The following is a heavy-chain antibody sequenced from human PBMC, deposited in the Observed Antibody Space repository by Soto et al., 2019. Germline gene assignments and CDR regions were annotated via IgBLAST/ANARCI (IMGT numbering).Heavy chain of an antibody. CDR1: GFTFSNYA. CDR3: ARDRGKAVVPLYYFDY. CDR2: IRYDGTNE. J-gene: IGHJ4*02. Sequence: QVQLVESGGGVVQPGRSLRLSCAASGFTFSNYALHWVRQAPGKGLEWLAVIRYDGTNEYYADSVKGRFTVSRDNFKNTLHLQMNSLRAEDTAMYYCARDRGKAVVPLYYFDYWGQGTVVTVSS. D-gene: IGHD6-19*01. V-gene: IGHV3-30*04.